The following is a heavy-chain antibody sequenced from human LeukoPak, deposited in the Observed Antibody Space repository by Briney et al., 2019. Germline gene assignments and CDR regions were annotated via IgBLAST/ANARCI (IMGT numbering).Heavy chain of an antibody. J-gene: IGHJ5*02. V-gene: IGHV4-34*01. CDR2: INHSGST. Sequence: GSLRLSCAASGFTFSSYSMNWVRQPPGKGLEWIGEINHSGSTNYNPSLKSRVTISVDTSKNQFSLKLSSVTAADTAVYYCARHYAMVRGVIVYFVPPRTGNWFDPWGQGTLVTVSS. CDR1: GFTFSSYS. CDR3: ARHYAMVRGVIVYFVPPRTGNWFDP. D-gene: IGHD3-10*01.